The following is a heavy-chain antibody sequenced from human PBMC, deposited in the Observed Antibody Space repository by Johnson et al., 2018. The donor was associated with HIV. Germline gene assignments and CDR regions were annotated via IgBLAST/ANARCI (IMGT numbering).Heavy chain of an antibody. CDR1: GFTVSSNY. CDR3: ARDQFMSGGYCSGGSCYSQPSGI. Sequence: MLLVESGGGLVQPGGSLRLSCAASGFTVSSNYMSWVRQAPGKGLEWVSVIYSGGSTYYADSVKGRFTISRDNSKNTLYLQMNSLRAEDTAVYYCARDQFMSGGYCSGGSCYSQPSGIWGQGTMVTFSS. D-gene: IGHD2-15*01. V-gene: IGHV3-66*02. CDR2: IYSGGST. J-gene: IGHJ3*02.